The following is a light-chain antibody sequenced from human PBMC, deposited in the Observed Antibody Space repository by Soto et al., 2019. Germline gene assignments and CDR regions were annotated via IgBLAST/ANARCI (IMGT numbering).Light chain of an antibody. Sequence: EIALTQSPATLSLSPGERATLSCRASQSVSSYLAWYQQKPGQAPRVLIYDASNRATGIPARFSGSGSGTDYTPTISSLEPEDFAVYYCQQRSNWPPITFGQGTRLEIK. CDR2: DAS. CDR1: QSVSSY. J-gene: IGKJ5*01. CDR3: QQRSNWPPIT. V-gene: IGKV3-11*01.